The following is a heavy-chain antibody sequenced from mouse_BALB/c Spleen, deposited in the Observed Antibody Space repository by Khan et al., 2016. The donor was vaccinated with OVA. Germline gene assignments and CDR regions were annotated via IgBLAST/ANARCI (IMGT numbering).Heavy chain of an antibody. J-gene: IGHJ3*01. Sequence: EVQLQESGPSLVKPSQTLSLTCSVTGDSITTGYWNWSRKFPGNKLEYMGYIIYTGYTYYNPSLKSRISITRHTSNNQYYLQLNSVTDEDTATYYCARSTYRYAFVYWGQGTLVTVSA. D-gene: IGHD2-14*01. CDR3: ARSTYRYAFVY. V-gene: IGHV3-8*02. CDR2: IIYTGYT. CDR1: GDSITTGY.